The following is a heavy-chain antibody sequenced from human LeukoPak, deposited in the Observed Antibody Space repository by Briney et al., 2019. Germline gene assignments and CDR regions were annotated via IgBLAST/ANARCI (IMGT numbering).Heavy chain of an antibody. J-gene: IGHJ5*02. Sequence: ASVKVSCKASGYTFTSYDIDWVRQATGQGLEWMGWMNPTSGNTGYAQKFQGRVTMTRNTSISTAYMELSSLRSEDTAFYYCARGRYCSSTSCQGNWFDPWGQGTLVTVSS. CDR3: ARGRYCSSTSCQGNWFDP. V-gene: IGHV1-8*01. D-gene: IGHD2-2*01. CDR2: MNPTSGNT. CDR1: GYTFTSYD.